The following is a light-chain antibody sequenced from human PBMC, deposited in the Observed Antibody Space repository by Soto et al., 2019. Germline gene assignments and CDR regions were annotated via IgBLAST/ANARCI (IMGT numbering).Light chain of an antibody. V-gene: IGKV1-5*01. CDR1: QSISSW. CDR3: QQYDSYPWT. CDR2: DAS. Sequence: DIQMTQSPSTLSASVGDRVTITCRASQSISSWLAWYQQKPGKAPKLLIYDASSLESGVPSRFSGSGSGTEFPLTISSLQPDYFATYYCQQYDSYPWTFGQGTKVEIK. J-gene: IGKJ1*01.